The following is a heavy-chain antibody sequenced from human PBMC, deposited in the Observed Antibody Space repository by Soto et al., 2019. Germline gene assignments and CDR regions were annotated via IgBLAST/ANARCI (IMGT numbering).Heavy chain of an antibody. CDR3: VAGGTSWLQSLFDY. Sequence: ASVKVSCKASGYTFTSYAMHWVRQAPGQRLEWMGWINAGNGNTKYSQRFQGRATITGDTSAGTAYMELSSLRSEDTAVYYCVAGGTSWLQSLFDYWGQRSLVTGSS. D-gene: IGHD1-1*01. CDR2: INAGNGNT. V-gene: IGHV1-3*01. J-gene: IGHJ4*02. CDR1: GYTFTSYA.